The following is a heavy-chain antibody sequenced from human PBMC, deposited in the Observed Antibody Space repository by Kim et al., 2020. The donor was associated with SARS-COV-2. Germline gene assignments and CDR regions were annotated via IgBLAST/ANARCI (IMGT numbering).Heavy chain of an antibody. Sequence: GGSLRLSCAAYGFTFSSYGMHWVRQAPGKGLEWVAVISYDGSNKYYADSVKGRFTISRDNSKNTLYLQMNSLRAEDTAVYYCAKEKTPQWLVPGYFDYWGQGTLVTVSS. CDR3: AKEKTPQWLVPGYFDY. CDR1: GFTFSSYG. V-gene: IGHV3-30*18. J-gene: IGHJ4*02. D-gene: IGHD6-19*01. CDR2: ISYDGSNK.